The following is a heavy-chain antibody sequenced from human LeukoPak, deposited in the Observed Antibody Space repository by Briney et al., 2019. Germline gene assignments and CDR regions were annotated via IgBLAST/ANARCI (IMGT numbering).Heavy chain of an antibody. J-gene: IGHJ4*02. CDR3: ARDYEVGATSFDY. D-gene: IGHD1-26*01. V-gene: IGHV1-2*02. Sequence: ASVKVSCKASGYTFTGYYMHWVRQAPGQGLEWMGWINPNSGGTNYAQKFQGRVTMTRDTSTSTAYMELRSLRSDDTAVYYCARDYEVGATSFDYWGQGTLVTVSS. CDR2: INPNSGGT. CDR1: GYTFTGYY.